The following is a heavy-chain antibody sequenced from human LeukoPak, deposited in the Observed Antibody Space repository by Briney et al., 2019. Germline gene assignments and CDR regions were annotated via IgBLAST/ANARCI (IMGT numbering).Heavy chain of an antibody. CDR3: ATANSGPDI. V-gene: IGHV3-74*01. D-gene: IGHD1-1*01. CDR2: ISADGSYT. J-gene: IGHJ3*02. CDR1: GFTFSSYW. Sequence: QTGGSLRLSCAASGFTFSSYWMHWVRQAPGKGLVWVTRISADGSYTLYADSVEGRFTISRDNAKNTLYLQMNSLRAEDTAVYYCATANSGPDIWGQGTTVTVSS.